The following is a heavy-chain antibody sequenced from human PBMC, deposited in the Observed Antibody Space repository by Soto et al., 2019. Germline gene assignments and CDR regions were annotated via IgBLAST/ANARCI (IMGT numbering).Heavy chain of an antibody. Sequence: PSETLSLTCTVSGGSISRYYWSWIRQPPGKGLEWIGYMYNTGSTVYNPPFKSRVTISVDTSKNQFPLKLNSVTAAVTAVYYCARDLWGYCGTDCYPLDVWGQGTTVTVS. V-gene: IGHV4-59*01. CDR2: MYNTGST. D-gene: IGHD2-21*02. CDR3: ARDLWGYCGTDCYPLDV. CDR1: GGSISRYY. J-gene: IGHJ6*02.